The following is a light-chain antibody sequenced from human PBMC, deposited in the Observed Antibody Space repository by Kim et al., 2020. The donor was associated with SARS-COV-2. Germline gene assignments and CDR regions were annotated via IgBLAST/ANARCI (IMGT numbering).Light chain of an antibody. J-gene: IGLJ1*01. Sequence: SYELTQPPSVSVSPGQTASITCSGDKLGDKYACWYQQKPGQSPVLVIYQDTERPSGFPERFSGSNSGNTATLTIRGTQAMDEADYYCQAWDSSTGVFGTG. CDR2: QDT. CDR3: QAWDSSTGV. V-gene: IGLV3-1*01. CDR1: KLGDKY.